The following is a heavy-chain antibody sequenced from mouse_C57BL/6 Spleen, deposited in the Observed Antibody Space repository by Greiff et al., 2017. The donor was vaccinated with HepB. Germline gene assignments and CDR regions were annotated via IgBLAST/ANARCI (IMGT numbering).Heavy chain of an antibody. D-gene: IGHD2-4*01. Sequence: QVQLQQSGAELVRPGSSVKLSCKASGYTFTSYWMHWVKQRPIQGLEWIGNIDPSDSETHYNQKFKDKATLTVDKSSSTAYMQLSSLTSEDSAVYYCARVYYDYDEAWFAYWGQGTLVTVSA. CDR2: IDPSDSET. J-gene: IGHJ3*01. CDR1: GYTFTSYW. V-gene: IGHV1-52*01. CDR3: ARVYYDYDEAWFAY.